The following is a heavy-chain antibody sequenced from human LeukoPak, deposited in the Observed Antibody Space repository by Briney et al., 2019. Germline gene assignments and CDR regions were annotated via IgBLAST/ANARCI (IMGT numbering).Heavy chain of an antibody. V-gene: IGHV3-7*01. D-gene: IGHD3-9*01. CDR3: ARDLRGYFDAT. Sequence: GGSLRLSCAASGFTFSSYWMSWVRQAPGKGLEWVADIKQDGSEKYYVDSVKGRITISRDNAKNSLYLQMNSLRAEDTAVYYCARDLRGYFDATGGQGTLVTVSS. CDR2: IKQDGSEK. J-gene: IGHJ4*02. CDR1: GFTFSSYW.